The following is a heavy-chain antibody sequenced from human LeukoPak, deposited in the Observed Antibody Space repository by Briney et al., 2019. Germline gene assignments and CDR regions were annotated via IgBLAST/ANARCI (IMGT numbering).Heavy chain of an antibody. Sequence: GGSLRLSCAASGFTFSSYGMHWVRQAPGQGLEWVAFIRYDGSNKYYADSVKGRSTISRDNSKNTLYLQMNSLRAEDTAVYYCARGGRGYFQHWGQGTLVTVSS. J-gene: IGHJ1*01. CDR3: ARGGRGYFQH. CDR2: IRYDGSNK. CDR1: GFTFSSYG. D-gene: IGHD2-15*01. V-gene: IGHV3-30*02.